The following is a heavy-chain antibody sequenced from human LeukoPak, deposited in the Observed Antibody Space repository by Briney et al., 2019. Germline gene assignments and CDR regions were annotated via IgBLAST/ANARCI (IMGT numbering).Heavy chain of an antibody. CDR2: IYYTGST. Sequence: SETLSLTCTVSGGSVSSGTHYWSWIRQPPEKGLEWIGYIYYTGSTNYNPSLKSRVSMSIDTSKNQFSLKLTSVTAADTAVYYCASAPNVDFYDYWGQGTLVTVSS. J-gene: IGHJ4*02. CDR1: GGSVSSGTHY. CDR3: ASAPNVDFYDY. V-gene: IGHV4-61*01.